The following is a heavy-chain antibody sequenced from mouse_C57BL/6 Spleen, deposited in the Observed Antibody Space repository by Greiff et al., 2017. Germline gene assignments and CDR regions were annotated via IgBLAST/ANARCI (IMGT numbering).Heavy chain of an antibody. V-gene: IGHV1-52*01. CDR3: ARPGSSYAMDY. CDR1: GYTFTSYW. CDR2: IDPSDSET. D-gene: IGHD1-1*01. Sequence: VQLRQPGAELVRPGSSVKLSCKASGYTFTSYWMHWVKQRPIQGLEWIGNIDPSDSETHYNQKFKDKATLTVDKSSSTAYMQLSSLTSEDSAVYYCARPGSSYAMDYWGQGTSVTVSS. J-gene: IGHJ4*01.